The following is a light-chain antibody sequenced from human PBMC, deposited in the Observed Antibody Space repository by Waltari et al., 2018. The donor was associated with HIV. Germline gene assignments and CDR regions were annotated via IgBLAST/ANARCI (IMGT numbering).Light chain of an antibody. CDR1: QSISTW. CDR3: QQYNTSSPWT. V-gene: IGKV1-5*03. Sequence: DIQMTQSPSALSASVGDRITITCRASQSISTWLAWYQQKPGKAPKILVYKASSVESGVPPRFSGSGSVTEFTLTINNLQPDDFATYYCQQYNTSSPWTFGQGTKVDI. CDR2: KAS. J-gene: IGKJ1*01.